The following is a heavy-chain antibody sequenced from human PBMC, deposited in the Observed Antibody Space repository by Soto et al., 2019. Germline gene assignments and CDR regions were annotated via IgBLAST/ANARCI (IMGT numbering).Heavy chain of an antibody. Sequence: GESLKISCKSSGYSFTDYWIGWVRQMPGKGLEWMGIIYPGDSDARYSPSFQGQVTISVDTSINTAFLRWNSLTASDTAVYYCARQADYNILTGYFSYFDYWGQGSMVTVSS. CDR3: ARQADYNILTGYFSYFDY. J-gene: IGHJ4*02. CDR2: IYPGDSDA. V-gene: IGHV5-51*01. CDR1: GYSFTDYW. D-gene: IGHD3-9*01.